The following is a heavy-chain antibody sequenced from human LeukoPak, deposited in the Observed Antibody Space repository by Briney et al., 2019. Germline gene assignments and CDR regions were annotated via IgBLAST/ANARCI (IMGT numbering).Heavy chain of an antibody. V-gene: IGHV4-34*01. D-gene: IGHD6-13*01. Sequence: SETLSLTCAVYGGSFSGYYWSWIRQPPGKGLEWIGEVNHSGSTNYNPSLKSRVTMSVDTSKNQFSLKLSSVTAADTAVYYCARCPRAAAGTGWFDPWGQGTLVTVSS. CDR2: VNHSGST. CDR1: GGSFSGYY. J-gene: IGHJ5*02. CDR3: ARCPRAAAGTGWFDP.